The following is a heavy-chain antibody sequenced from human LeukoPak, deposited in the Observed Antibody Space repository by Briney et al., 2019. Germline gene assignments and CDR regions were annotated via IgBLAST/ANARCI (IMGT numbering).Heavy chain of an antibody. CDR3: AKTYYDILTGYYYWYYFDY. Sequence: GGSLRLSCAASGFTFSGYAMGWVRQAPGKGLEGGSAISGSGGSTYYADSVKGRFTISRDNSKNTLYLQMNSLRAEDTAVYYCAKTYYDILTGYYYWYYFDYWGQGTLVTVSS. D-gene: IGHD3-9*01. J-gene: IGHJ4*02. V-gene: IGHV3-23*01. CDR1: GFTFSGYA. CDR2: ISGSGGST.